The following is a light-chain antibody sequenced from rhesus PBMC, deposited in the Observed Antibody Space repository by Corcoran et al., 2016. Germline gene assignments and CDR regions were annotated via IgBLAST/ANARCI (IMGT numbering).Light chain of an antibody. CDR2: NVA. J-gene: IGKJ1*01. Sequence: DIVMTQTPLSLPVTPGEPASIPCRSSQSPLHSNGNTYLHWYLQKPGQSPRLLIYNVANRESGVPDRFSGRGSGTDFTLKIMRVEPEDVGVYYCMQSTKDPWTFGQGTKVEIK. V-gene: IGKV2S3*01. CDR1: QSPLHSNGNTY. CDR3: MQSTKDPWT.